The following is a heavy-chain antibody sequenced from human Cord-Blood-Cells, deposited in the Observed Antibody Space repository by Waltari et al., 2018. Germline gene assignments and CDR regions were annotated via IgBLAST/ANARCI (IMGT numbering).Heavy chain of an antibody. J-gene: IGHJ3*02. V-gene: IGHV3-21*01. CDR2: ISSSSSYK. D-gene: IGHD4-4*01. CDR1: GFTFSSYS. CDR3: AGERDYSNAFDI. Sequence: EVQLVESGGGLVKPGGSLRLSCAASGFTFSSYSMNWVRQAPGKGMEWVSSISSSSSYKYYAHAGKCRFTISRDNAKKSLYLQMNSLRAEDTAVYYCAGERDYSNAFDIWGQGTMVTVSS.